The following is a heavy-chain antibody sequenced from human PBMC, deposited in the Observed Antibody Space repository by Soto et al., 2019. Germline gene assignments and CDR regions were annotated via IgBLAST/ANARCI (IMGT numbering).Heavy chain of an antibody. V-gene: IGHV3-30-3*01. J-gene: IGHJ4*02. D-gene: IGHD2-2*01. CDR2: ISYDGSNK. CDR3: ARKLASVVPVTDY. CDR1: GFTFSSYA. Sequence: GGSLRLSCAASGFTFSSYAMHWVRQAPGKGLEWVAVISYDGSNKYYADSVKGRFTISRDNSKNTLYLQMNSLRAEDTAVYYCARKLASVVPVTDYWGQGTLVTVS.